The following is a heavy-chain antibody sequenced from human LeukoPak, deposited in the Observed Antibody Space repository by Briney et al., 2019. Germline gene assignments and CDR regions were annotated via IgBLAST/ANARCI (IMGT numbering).Heavy chain of an antibody. CDR1: GYTLTSHK. Sequence: ASVKVSCKASGYTLTSHKMHWVRQAPGQRLEWMGIIKPSGGNTVYAQQFQGRVTMTRDTSTSTVYMELSSLTFVDTAVYYCARDAGTYSVDYWGQGTLVTVSS. V-gene: IGHV1-46*01. CDR3: ARDAGTYSVDY. CDR2: IKPSGGNT. D-gene: IGHD1-26*01. J-gene: IGHJ4*02.